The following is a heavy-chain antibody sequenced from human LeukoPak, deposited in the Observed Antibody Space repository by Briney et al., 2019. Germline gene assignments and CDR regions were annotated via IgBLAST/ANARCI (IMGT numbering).Heavy chain of an antibody. CDR3: AKEVSSGWYAGSDY. J-gene: IGHJ4*02. CDR2: IKQDGSEK. V-gene: IGHV3-7*03. Sequence: PGGSLRLSCAASGFTFSSYWMSWVRQAPGKGLEWVANIKQDGSEKYYVDSVKGRFTISRDNAKNSLYLQMNSLRAEDTAVYYCAKEVSSGWYAGSDYWGQGSLVTVSS. D-gene: IGHD6-19*01. CDR1: GFTFSSYW.